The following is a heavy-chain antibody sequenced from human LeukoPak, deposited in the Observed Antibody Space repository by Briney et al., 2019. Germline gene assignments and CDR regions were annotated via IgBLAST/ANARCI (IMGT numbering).Heavy chain of an antibody. J-gene: IGHJ5*02. CDR2: INHSGST. D-gene: IGHD2-15*01. CDR1: GGSFSGYY. V-gene: IGHV4-34*01. CDR3: ARDSLSHCSGGSCYYYWFDP. Sequence: SETLSLTCAVYGGSFSGYYWSWIRQPPGKGLEWIGEINHSGSTNYNPSLKSRVTISVDTSKSQFSLKLSSVTAADTAVYYCARDSLSHCSGGSCYYYWFDPWGQGTLVTVSS.